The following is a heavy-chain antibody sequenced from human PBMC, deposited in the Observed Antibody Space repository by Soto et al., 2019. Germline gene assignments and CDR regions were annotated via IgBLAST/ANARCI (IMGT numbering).Heavy chain of an antibody. CDR3: ARGRPGVTASGEYYYYYGMDV. J-gene: IGHJ6*02. D-gene: IGHD2-21*02. CDR1: GGTFSSYA. Sequence: SVKVSCKASGGTFSSYAISWVRQAPGQGLEWMGGIIPIFGTANCAQKFQGRVTITADESTSTAYMELSSLRSEDTAVYYCARGRPGVTASGEYYYYYGMDVWG. V-gene: IGHV1-69*13. CDR2: IIPIFGTA.